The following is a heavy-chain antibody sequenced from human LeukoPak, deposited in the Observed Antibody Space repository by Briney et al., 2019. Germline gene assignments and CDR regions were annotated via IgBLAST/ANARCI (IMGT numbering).Heavy chain of an antibody. Sequence: GGSLRLSCAASGFTFSSYGMHWVRQAPGKGLEWVSSISSSSSYIYYADSVKGRFTISRDNAKNSLYLQMNSLRAEDTAVYYCARDRRFLEWLFPLDYWGQGTLVTVSS. CDR1: GFTFSSYG. CDR2: ISSSSSYI. D-gene: IGHD3-3*01. CDR3: ARDRRFLEWLFPLDY. J-gene: IGHJ4*02. V-gene: IGHV3-21*01.